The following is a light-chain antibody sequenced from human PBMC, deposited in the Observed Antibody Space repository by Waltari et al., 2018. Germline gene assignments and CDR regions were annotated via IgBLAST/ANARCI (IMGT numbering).Light chain of an antibody. Sequence: QTVVTQEPSLTVSPGGTVTRTCASSAGAVTSNSFPNWFQQKPGQPPRSLIYHTSNKHSWTPARFSGSLFGGKAALTLSGVQPEDEADYYCLLYHNGALVFGGGTKLTVL. CDR3: LLYHNGALV. V-gene: IGLV7-43*01. CDR2: HTS. J-gene: IGLJ3*02. CDR1: AGAVTSNSF.